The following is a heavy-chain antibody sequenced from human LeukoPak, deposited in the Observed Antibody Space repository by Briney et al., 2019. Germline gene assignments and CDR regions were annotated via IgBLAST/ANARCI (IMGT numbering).Heavy chain of an antibody. CDR1: GGSFSGYY. J-gene: IGHJ4*02. CDR3: ARGRKWLLY. D-gene: IGHD6-19*01. CDR2: INHSGST. Sequence: PSETLSLTCAVYGGSFSGYYWSWIRQPPGKGLEWIGEINHSGSTNYNPSLKSRVTISVDTSKNQFSLKLSSVTAADTAVYYCARGRKWLLYWGQGTLVTVSS. V-gene: IGHV4-34*01.